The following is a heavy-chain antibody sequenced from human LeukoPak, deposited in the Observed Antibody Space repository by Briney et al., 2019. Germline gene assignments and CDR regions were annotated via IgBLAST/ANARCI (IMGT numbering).Heavy chain of an antibody. Sequence: GGSLRLSCAASGFTFSYAWMSWVRQAPGKGLEWVSGISWNSGSIGYADSVKGRFTISRDNAKNSLYLQMNSLRAEDTALYYCAKGGGAPILIDFDYWGQGTLVTVSS. V-gene: IGHV3-9*01. CDR1: GFTFSYAW. CDR2: ISWNSGSI. J-gene: IGHJ4*02. CDR3: AKGGGAPILIDFDY. D-gene: IGHD1-26*01.